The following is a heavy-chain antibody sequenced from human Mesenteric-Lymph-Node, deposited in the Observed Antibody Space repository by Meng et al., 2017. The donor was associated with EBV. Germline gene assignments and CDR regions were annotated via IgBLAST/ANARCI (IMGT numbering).Heavy chain of an antibody. J-gene: IGHJ4*02. D-gene: IGHD6-13*01. CDR3: ARGSGVRRIAAAGDY. CDR2: INPDTGGI. CDR1: GYTFTGQY. V-gene: IGHV1-2*06. Sequence: QLELVQSGSEVKKPGASVRVSCKTSGYTFTGQYLHWVRQAPGQGLEWMARINPDTGGIKYAQKFQARVTLTRDTSITTAYMELNGLRSDDTAVYYCARGSGVRRIAAAGDYWGQGTLVTVSS.